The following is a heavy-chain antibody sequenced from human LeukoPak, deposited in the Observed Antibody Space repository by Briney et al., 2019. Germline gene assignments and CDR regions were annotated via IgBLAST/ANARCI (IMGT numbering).Heavy chain of an antibody. CDR3: SRGEVDGPDFDY. CDR1: GYTFTSYA. J-gene: IGHJ4*02. Sequence: ASVKVSCKASGYTFTSYAMHWVRQAPGQRLEWMGWINPNSATNYAQKFQGRVTMTRDTPTSTAYMELSRLTSDDMAVYYCSRGEVDGPDFDYWGQGTLVTASS. V-gene: IGHV1-2*02. CDR2: INPNSAT. D-gene: IGHD1-26*01.